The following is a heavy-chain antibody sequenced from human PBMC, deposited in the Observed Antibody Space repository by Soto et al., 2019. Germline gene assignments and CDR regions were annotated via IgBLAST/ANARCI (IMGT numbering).Heavy chain of an antibody. CDR1: GFTFSSYS. CDR2: ISSSSSYI. Sequence: GGSLRLSCAASGFTFSSYSMNWVRQAPGKGLEWVSSISSSSSYIYYADSVKGRFTISRDNAKNSLYLQMNSLRAEDTAVYYCARVSCSSTSCYRFDYWGQGTLVTVSS. V-gene: IGHV3-21*01. J-gene: IGHJ4*02. D-gene: IGHD2-2*01. CDR3: ARVSCSSTSCYRFDY.